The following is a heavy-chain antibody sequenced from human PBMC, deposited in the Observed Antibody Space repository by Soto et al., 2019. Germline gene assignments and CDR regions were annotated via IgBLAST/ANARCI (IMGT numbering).Heavy chain of an antibody. Sequence: ASVKVSCKASGFTFTSSAMQWVRQARGQRLEWIGWIVVGSGNTNYAQKFQERVTITRDMSTSTAYMELSSLRSEDTAVYYCAATSGWYRGFGYWGQGTLVTVSS. CDR3: AATSGWYRGFGY. CDR1: GFTFTSSA. D-gene: IGHD6-19*01. V-gene: IGHV1-58*02. J-gene: IGHJ4*02. CDR2: IVVGSGNT.